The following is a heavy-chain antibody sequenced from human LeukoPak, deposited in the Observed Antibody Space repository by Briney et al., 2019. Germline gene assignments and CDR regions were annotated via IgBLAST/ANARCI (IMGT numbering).Heavy chain of an antibody. Sequence: GGSLRLSCAASGFTLSSYAMSWVRQAPGKGLEWVSAISGSGGSTYYADSVKGRFTISRDNSKNTLYLQMNSLRAEDTAVYYCAKDGQITMIVVGVYFDYWGQGTLVTVSS. V-gene: IGHV3-23*01. CDR1: GFTLSSYA. CDR2: ISGSGGST. CDR3: AKDGQITMIVVGVYFDY. D-gene: IGHD3-22*01. J-gene: IGHJ4*02.